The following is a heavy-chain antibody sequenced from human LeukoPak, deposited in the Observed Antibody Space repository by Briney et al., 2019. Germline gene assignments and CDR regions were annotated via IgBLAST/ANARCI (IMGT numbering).Heavy chain of an antibody. V-gene: IGHV4-30-4*01. CDR2: IYYSGST. CDR1: GGSISSGDYY. J-gene: IGHJ4*02. D-gene: IGHD3-16*02. CDR3: ARDRYGQRIFDY. Sequence: SETLSLTCTVSGGSISSGDYYWSWIRQPPGKGLEWIGYIYYSGSTYYNPSPKSRVTISVDTSKNQFSLKLSSVTAADTAVYYCARDRYGQRIFDYWGQGTLVTVSS.